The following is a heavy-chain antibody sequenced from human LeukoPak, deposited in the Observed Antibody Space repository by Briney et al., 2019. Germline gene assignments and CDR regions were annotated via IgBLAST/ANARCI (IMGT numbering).Heavy chain of an antibody. V-gene: IGHV3-72*01. J-gene: IGHJ3*02. CDR3: SRDGAAGDDSAFDI. CDR2: IRRGTNGYTT. Sequence: GGSLRLSCTGSGFTFSNYILDWVRQAPGKGLGWLGRIRRGTNGYTTEYAASVKGRFTISRDDSKNSLYLHMNSLKIEDTAMYHCSRDGAAGDDSAFDIWGQGTMVTVSS. D-gene: IGHD3-22*01. CDR1: GFTFSNYI.